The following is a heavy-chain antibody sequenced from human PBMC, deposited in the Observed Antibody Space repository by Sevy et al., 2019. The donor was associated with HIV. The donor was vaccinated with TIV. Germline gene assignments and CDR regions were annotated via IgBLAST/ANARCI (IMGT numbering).Heavy chain of an antibody. Sequence: GGSLRLSCAASGFTISSYTMNWVRQAPGKGLEWVSSISSSSTYIYYADSLKGRFTISRDNAKNSVYLQMNSLRAEDTAVYYCARDGGCTSTSCLLYFDYWGQGTLVTVSS. D-gene: IGHD2-2*01. CDR3: ARDGGCTSTSCLLYFDY. CDR1: GFTISSYT. J-gene: IGHJ4*02. CDR2: ISSSSTYI. V-gene: IGHV3-21*01.